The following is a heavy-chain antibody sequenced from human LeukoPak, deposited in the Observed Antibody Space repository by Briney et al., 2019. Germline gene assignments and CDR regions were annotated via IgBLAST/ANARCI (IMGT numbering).Heavy chain of an antibody. Sequence: PGGSLRLSCAASGFTFSSYSMTWVRQAPGKGLEWVSSISSSSYIYYADSVKGRFTISRDNAKNSLYLQMNSLRAEDTAVYYCARGALLLWFGELSRGNWFDPWGQGTLVTVSS. J-gene: IGHJ5*02. CDR1: GFTFSSYS. CDR2: ISSSSYI. CDR3: ARGALLLWFGELSRGNWFDP. D-gene: IGHD3-10*01. V-gene: IGHV3-21*01.